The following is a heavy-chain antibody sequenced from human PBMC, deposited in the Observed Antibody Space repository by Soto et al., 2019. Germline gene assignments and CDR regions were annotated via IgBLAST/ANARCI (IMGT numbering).Heavy chain of an antibody. CDR2: ISYDGSNK. Sequence: PGGSLRLSCAASGFTFSHYGIHWVRQAPGKGLGWLAVISYDGSNKHYADSVKGRFTVSRDNSKNTLYLQMNSLRAEDTAVYFCARYSGKYQGPIDYWGQGTLVTVSS. J-gene: IGHJ4*02. CDR1: GFTFSHYG. D-gene: IGHD1-26*01. CDR3: ARYSGKYQGPIDY. V-gene: IGHV3-30*03.